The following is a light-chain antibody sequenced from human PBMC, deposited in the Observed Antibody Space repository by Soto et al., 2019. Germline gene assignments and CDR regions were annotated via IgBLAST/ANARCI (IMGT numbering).Light chain of an antibody. Sequence: QAVVTQPPSASGTPGQRVTISCSGSSSNIGSNYVYWYQQLPGTAPKLLIYRNNQRPSGVPDRFSGSKSGTSASLAISGLRSEDEGDYYCAAWDDSLSVVFGGGTKVTVL. CDR2: RNN. V-gene: IGLV1-47*01. CDR1: SSNIGSNY. J-gene: IGLJ2*01. CDR3: AAWDDSLSVV.